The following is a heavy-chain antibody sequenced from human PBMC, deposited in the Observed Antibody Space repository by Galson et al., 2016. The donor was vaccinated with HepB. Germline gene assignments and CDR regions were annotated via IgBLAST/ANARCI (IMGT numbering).Heavy chain of an antibody. V-gene: IGHV3-7*03. CDR3: GGHGGHSA. J-gene: IGHJ4*02. Sequence: SLRLSCAASGFTFSSYSMTWVRQAPGKGLEWVANIKQDRSEKYYVDSVEGRFTISRDNSRNTLYLQMNSLRAEDTAIYYCGGHGGHSAWGQGTLVTVSS. D-gene: IGHD2-15*01. CDR2: IKQDRSEK. CDR1: GFTFSSYS.